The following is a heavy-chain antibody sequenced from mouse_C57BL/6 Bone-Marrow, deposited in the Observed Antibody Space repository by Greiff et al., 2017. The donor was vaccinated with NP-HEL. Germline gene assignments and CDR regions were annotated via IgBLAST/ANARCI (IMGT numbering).Heavy chain of an antibody. D-gene: IGHD2-5*01. CDR1: GFTFSDYY. Sequence: DVTLVESGGGLVQPGGSLKLSCAASGFTFSDYYMYWVRQTPEKRLEWVAYISNGGGSTYYPYTVTDPFPISRDNAKNTMYLQMSRLKSEDTAMYYCARRTSNYGHYYAMDYWGQGTSVTVSS. CDR3: ARRTSNYGHYYAMDY. J-gene: IGHJ4*01. CDR2: ISNGGGST. V-gene: IGHV5-12*01.